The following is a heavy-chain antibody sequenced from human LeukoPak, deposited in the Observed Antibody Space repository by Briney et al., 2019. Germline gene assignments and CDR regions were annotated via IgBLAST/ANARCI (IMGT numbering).Heavy chain of an antibody. CDR3: ASDSYSSIGYF. CDR1: GGSFSGYY. D-gene: IGHD2-2*01. J-gene: IGHJ4*02. CDR2: ISPHGI. Sequence: PSETLSLTCVMYGGSFSGYYWSWMRQSPGKGLEWIGEISPHGIKYNPSLKSRVTISLDTTKDQFSLFLCSVTAADAAVYFCASDSYSSIGYFWSQGTLVTVSS. V-gene: IGHV4-34*01.